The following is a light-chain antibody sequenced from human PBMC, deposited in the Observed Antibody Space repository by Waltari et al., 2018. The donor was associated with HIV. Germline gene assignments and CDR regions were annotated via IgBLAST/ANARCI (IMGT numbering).Light chain of an antibody. CDR2: EVS. Sequence: QSALTQPASVSGSPGQSITISCTGTSSDVGASNSVSWYQQHPGKAPKLMIYEVSNRPSRVSTRFSGSKSGNTASLTISGLQAEDEADYYCSSYTSGSVVFGGGTKLTVL. J-gene: IGLJ2*01. CDR3: SSYTSGSVV. V-gene: IGLV2-14*01. CDR1: SSDVGASNS.